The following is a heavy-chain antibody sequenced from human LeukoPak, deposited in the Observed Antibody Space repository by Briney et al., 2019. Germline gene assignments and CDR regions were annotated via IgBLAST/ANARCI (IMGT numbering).Heavy chain of an antibody. CDR3: ARDNGGTAMAYYYYYYMDV. D-gene: IGHD5-18*01. CDR1: GYTFTSYD. Sequence: SVQVSCKASGYTFTSYDINWVRPATGQGGEWRGWMNPNSGNTGYAQKFQGRVTITRNTSISTAYMELSSPRSEDTAVYYCARDNGGTAMAYYYYYYMDVWGKGTTVTISS. CDR2: MNPNSGNT. V-gene: IGHV1-8*01. J-gene: IGHJ6*03.